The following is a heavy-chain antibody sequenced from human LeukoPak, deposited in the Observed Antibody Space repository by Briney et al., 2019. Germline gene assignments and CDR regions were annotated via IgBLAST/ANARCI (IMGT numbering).Heavy chain of an antibody. V-gene: IGHV3-21*06. CDR1: GFSFSTYS. CDR2: VTGSGTTK. D-gene: IGHD3-10*01. Sequence: GGSLRLSCVASGFSFSTYSMNWVRQAPGKGLEWVSSVTGSGTTKYYADSVKGRFVISRDNAKNSLYLQMNSLRGEDTAVYYCARDRDYYNYFEYWGQGTLVTVSS. CDR3: ARDRDYYNYFEY. J-gene: IGHJ4*02.